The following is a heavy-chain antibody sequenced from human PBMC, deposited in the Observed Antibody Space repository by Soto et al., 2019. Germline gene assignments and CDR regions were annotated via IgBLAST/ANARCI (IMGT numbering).Heavy chain of an antibody. Sequence: QVQLVQSGADVQRPGSSVRVSCKASGDTFNFYSINWVRQAPGLGLQWMGRINPILSMSNYAPRFQGRVTMTADKCTSTAYMELSSLRSEDTAMYYCATSYGSGYRAFDSWGQGALVTVSS. J-gene: IGHJ4*02. V-gene: IGHV1-69*02. D-gene: IGHD3-10*01. CDR1: GDTFNFYS. CDR2: INPILSMS. CDR3: ATSYGSGYRAFDS.